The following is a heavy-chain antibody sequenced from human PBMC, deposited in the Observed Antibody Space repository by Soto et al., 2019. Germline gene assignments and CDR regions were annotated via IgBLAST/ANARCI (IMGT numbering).Heavy chain of an antibody. Sequence: QVQLQQWGAGLLKPSETLSLTCAVYGGSFSGYYWSWIRQPPGKGLEWIGEINHSGSTNYNPSLKSRVTISVDTSKNQFSLKLSSVTAADTAVYYCARGVIYCSGGRCYLKPYYYYMDVWGKGTTVTVSS. CDR1: GGSFSGYY. CDR3: ARGVIYCSGGRCYLKPYYYYMDV. J-gene: IGHJ6*03. CDR2: INHSGST. D-gene: IGHD2-15*01. V-gene: IGHV4-34*01.